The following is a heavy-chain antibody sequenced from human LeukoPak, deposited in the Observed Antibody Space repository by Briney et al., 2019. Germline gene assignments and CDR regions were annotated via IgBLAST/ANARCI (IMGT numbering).Heavy chain of an antibody. D-gene: IGHD4-17*01. J-gene: IGHJ3*02. CDR3: AKDMSYGELGDAFDI. Sequence: PGGSLRLSCAASGFTFSSYAMSWVRQAPGKGLEWVSGISWNSGSIGYADSVKGRFTISRDNAKNSLYLQMNSLRAEDTALYYCAKDMSYGELGDAFDIWGQGTMVTVSS. CDR1: GFTFSSYA. V-gene: IGHV3-9*01. CDR2: ISWNSGSI.